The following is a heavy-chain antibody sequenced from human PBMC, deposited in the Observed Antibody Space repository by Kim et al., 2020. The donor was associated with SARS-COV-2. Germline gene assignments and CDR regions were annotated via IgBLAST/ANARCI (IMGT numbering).Heavy chain of an antibody. J-gene: IGHJ4*02. Sequence: GGSLRLSCAASGFTFSSYAMSWVRQAPGKGLEWFSAISGSGGSTYYADSVKGRFTISRDNSKNTLYLQMNSLRAEDTAVSYCAKASGRVYYDILAGYYVPYSFDYWGQGTQVTVSS. CDR2: ISGSGGST. CDR3: AKASGRVYYDILAGYYVPYSFDY. D-gene: IGHD3-9*01. CDR1: GFTFSSYA. V-gene: IGHV3-23*01.